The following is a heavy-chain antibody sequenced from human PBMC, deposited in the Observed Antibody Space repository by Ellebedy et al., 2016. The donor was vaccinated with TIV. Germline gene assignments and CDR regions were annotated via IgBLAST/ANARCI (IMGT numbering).Heavy chain of an antibody. CDR3: AREVAGGQGAMDV. J-gene: IGHJ6*02. V-gene: IGHV3-33*01. D-gene: IGHD5-12*01. CDR1: GFTFSNYH. CDR2: IWFEGSGK. Sequence: GESLKISCAASGFTFSNYHMHWVRQAPGKGLEWVALIWFEGSGKYYVDSVKDRFTLSRDNSKNTVHLEMNNLRADDTAVYYCAREVAGGQGAMDVWGQGTTVTVSS.